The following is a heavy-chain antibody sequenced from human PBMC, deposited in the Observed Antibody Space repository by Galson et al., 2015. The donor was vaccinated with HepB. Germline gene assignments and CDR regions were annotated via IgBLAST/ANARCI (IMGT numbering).Heavy chain of an antibody. CDR2: ISGSAGST. J-gene: IGHJ6*02. D-gene: IGHD3-22*01. V-gene: IGHV3-23*01. Sequence: SLRLSCAASGLTFSSYAMSWVRQAPGKGLEWVSAISGSAGSTYYADSVKGRFTISRDNSKNTLYLQMNSLRAEDTAVYYCAKDLRYYYDSSGYRSYGMDVWGQGTTVTVSS. CDR1: GLTFSSYA. CDR3: AKDLRYYYDSSGYRSYGMDV.